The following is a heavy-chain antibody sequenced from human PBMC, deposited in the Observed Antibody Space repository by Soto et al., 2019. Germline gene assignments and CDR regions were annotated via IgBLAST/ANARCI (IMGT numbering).Heavy chain of an antibody. CDR2: IYYSGST. D-gene: IGHD3-22*01. CDR1: GGSISSGGYY. CDR3: ARGGYYDSSGRLDY. Sequence: SETLSLTCTVSGGSISSGGYYWSWIRQHPGKGLEWIGYIYYSGSTYYNPSLKSRVTISVDTSKNQFSLKLSSVTAAGTAVYYCARGGYYDSSGRLDYWGQGTLVTVSS. J-gene: IGHJ4*02. V-gene: IGHV4-31*03.